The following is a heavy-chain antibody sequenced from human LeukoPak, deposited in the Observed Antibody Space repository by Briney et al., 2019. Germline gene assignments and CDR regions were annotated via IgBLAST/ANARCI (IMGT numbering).Heavy chain of an antibody. CDR3: ARANQRGYSYGWAYCYYMDV. CDR2: INPNSGGT. J-gene: IGHJ6*03. D-gene: IGHD5-18*01. CDR1: GYTFTGYY. V-gene: IGHV1-2*02. Sequence: ASVKVSCTASGYTFTGYYMHWVRQAPGQGLEWMGWINPNSGGTNYAQKFQGRVTMTRDTSISTAYMELSRLRSDDTAVYYCARANQRGYSYGWAYCYYMDVWGKGTTVTVSS.